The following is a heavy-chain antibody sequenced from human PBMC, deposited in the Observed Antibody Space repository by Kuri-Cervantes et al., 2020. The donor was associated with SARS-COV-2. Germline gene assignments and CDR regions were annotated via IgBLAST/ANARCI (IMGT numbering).Heavy chain of an antibody. V-gene: IGHV3-74*01. Sequence: LSLTCAASGFTFSSYWMHWVRQAPGKGLVWVSRINSDGSSTSYADSVKGRFTISRDNSKNTLYLQMNSLRAEDTAVYYCAKAPWAGTMIVVDYFDYWGQGTLVTVSS. J-gene: IGHJ4*02. CDR1: GFTFSSYW. D-gene: IGHD3-22*01. CDR3: AKAPWAGTMIVVDYFDY. CDR2: INSDGSST.